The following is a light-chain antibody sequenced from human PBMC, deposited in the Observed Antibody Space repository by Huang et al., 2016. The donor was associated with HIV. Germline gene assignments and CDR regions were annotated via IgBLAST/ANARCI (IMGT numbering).Light chain of an antibody. CDR2: GAS. CDR1: QSVTNN. J-gene: IGKJ5*01. V-gene: IGKV3-15*01. Sequence: EIVMTQSPATLSVSPGERVTLTCRASQSVTNNLDWYQQKPGQAPRLLIDGASSRATDIPARFSGSGSGTEFTLTISSLQSEDFGVYYCQQYHYWPPVTFGQGTRLEMK. CDR3: QQYHYWPPVT.